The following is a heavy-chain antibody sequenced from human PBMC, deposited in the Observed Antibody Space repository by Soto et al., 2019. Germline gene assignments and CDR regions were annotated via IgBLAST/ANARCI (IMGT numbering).Heavy chain of an antibody. Sequence: SVKVSCKASGGTFSSYTISWVRQAPGQGLEWMGRIIPILGIANYAQKFQGRVTITADKSTSTAYMELSSLRSEDTAVYYCARAPAAHHWYFDLWGRGTLVTVSS. CDR1: GGTFSSYT. V-gene: IGHV1-69*02. D-gene: IGHD6-25*01. J-gene: IGHJ2*01. CDR3: ARAPAAHHWYFDL. CDR2: IIPILGIA.